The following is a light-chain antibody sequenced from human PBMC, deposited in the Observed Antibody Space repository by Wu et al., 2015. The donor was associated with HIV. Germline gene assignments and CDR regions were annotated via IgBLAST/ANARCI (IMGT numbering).Light chain of an antibody. CDR2: GAS. V-gene: IGKV3-20*01. Sequence: EIVLTQSPGTLSLSPEERATLSCRASQSVSSSYLAWYQQKPGQAPRLLIYGASSRATGIPDRFSGSGSGTDFTLTISRLEPEDFAVYYCQQYGSSPFVTFGQGTKVEIK. CDR1: QSVSSSY. J-gene: IGKJ1*01. CDR3: QQYGSSPFVT.